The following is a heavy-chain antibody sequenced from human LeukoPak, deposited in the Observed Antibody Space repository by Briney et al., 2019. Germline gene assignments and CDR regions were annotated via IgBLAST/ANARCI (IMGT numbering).Heavy chain of an antibody. J-gene: IGHJ4*02. D-gene: IGHD6-19*01. V-gene: IGHV3-48*03. Sequence: PGGSLRLSCAASGFTFSSYEMNWVRQAPGKGLEWVSYISSSGSTIYYADSVKGRFTISRDNAKNSLYLQMNSLRAEDTAVYYCARVGSSSGWYGYWGQGTLVTVSS. CDR2: ISSSGSTI. CDR3: ARVGSSSGWYGY. CDR1: GFTFSSYE.